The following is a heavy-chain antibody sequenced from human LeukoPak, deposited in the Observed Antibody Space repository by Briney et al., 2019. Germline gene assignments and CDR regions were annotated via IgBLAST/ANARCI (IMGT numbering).Heavy chain of an antibody. J-gene: IGHJ3*02. D-gene: IGHD1-14*01. CDR2: LSGGGYNT. Sequence: PGGSLRLSSAATRVSPRSSPMNWVRQAPGPGLKWVSTLSGGGYNTYYAESVKGRFTISRDNSKNTLYLQMNSLRAADTAIYFCVKDLSGNHGGFDIWGQGTMVTVS. V-gene: IGHV3-23*01. CDR3: VKDLSGNHGGFDI. CDR1: RVSPRSSP.